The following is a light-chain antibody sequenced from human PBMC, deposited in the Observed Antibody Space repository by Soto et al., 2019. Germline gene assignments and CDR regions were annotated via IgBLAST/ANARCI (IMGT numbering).Light chain of an antibody. V-gene: IGKV1-39*01. CDR2: AAS. Sequence: DIQMTQSPSSLSASVGDRVTITCRASQSISNYLNWYQQKPGKAPKLLIYAASSMQSGVPSRFSGSGSETDFPLTISSLQPDDSATYYCQQSFSPLWTFGQGTKVEF. CDR3: QQSFSPLWT. CDR1: QSISNY. J-gene: IGKJ1*01.